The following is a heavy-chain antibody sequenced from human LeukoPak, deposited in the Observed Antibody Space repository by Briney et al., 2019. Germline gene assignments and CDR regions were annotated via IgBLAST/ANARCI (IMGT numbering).Heavy chain of an antibody. V-gene: IGHV4-61*01. J-gene: IGHJ4*02. CDR2: IYYSGST. CDR3: ARGYYGSGSFFDY. D-gene: IGHD3-10*01. Sequence: SETLSLTCTVSGGSVRSGSYYWSWIRQPPGKGLEWIGYIYYSGSTNYKPSLRSRVTISVDTSKNQFSLKLSSVTAADTAVYYCARGYYGSGSFFDYWGQGTLVTVSS. CDR1: GGSVRSGSYY.